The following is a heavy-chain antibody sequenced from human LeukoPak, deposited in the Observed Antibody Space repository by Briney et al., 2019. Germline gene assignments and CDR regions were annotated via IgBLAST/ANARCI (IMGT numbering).Heavy chain of an antibody. CDR1: GFTFSSYS. D-gene: IGHD1-7*01. V-gene: IGHV3-21*04. CDR2: ISSSSSYI. Sequence: GGSLRLSCAASGFTFSSYSMNWVRQAPGKGLEWVSSISSSSSYIYYADSVKGRFTISRDNAKNSLYLQMNSLRVEDTALYYCAKTRGRYFYGMDVWGQGTTVTVSS. J-gene: IGHJ6*02. CDR3: AKTRGRYFYGMDV.